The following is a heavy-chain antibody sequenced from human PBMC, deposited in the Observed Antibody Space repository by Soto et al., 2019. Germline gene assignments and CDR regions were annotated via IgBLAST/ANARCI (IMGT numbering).Heavy chain of an antibody. CDR1: GYSFSDYF. CDR3: ARIKWGLNYYTGMAV. V-gene: IGHV1-2*02. Sequence: QGQLVQSGAEVKKSGASVKVSCKPSGYSFSDYFIQWVRQAPGQGLDWVAWINPKTAATNYAKKFQGRVSLTWDTSSTTAYMELTRLRPDDTAVYYCARIKWGLNYYTGMAVWGQGTTVIVSS. D-gene: IGHD3-10*01. CDR2: INPKTAAT. J-gene: IGHJ6*02.